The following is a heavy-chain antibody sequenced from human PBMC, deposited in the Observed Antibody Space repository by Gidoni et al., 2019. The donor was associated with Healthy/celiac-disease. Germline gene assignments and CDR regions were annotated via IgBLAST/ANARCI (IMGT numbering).Heavy chain of an antibody. Sequence: QVQLVQSGAEVKKPGASVKVSCQASGYTFTSYAINWVRQPTGQGLEWMGWMNPNSGNTGYAQKFQGRVTMTRNTSISTAYMELSSLRSEDTAVYYCARGANPVFGELLWRRGWFDPWGQGTLVTVSS. J-gene: IGHJ5*02. CDR3: ARGANPVFGELLWRRGWFDP. CDR1: GYTFTSYA. CDR2: MNPNSGNT. V-gene: IGHV1-8*01. D-gene: IGHD3-10*02.